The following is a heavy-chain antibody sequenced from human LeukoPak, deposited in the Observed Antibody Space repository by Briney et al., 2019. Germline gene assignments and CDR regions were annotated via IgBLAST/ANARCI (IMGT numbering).Heavy chain of an antibody. Sequence: PGGSLRLSCAASGFTFSSYEMNWVRQAPGKGLEWVSYISSSGSTIYYADSVKGRFTISRDNSKNTLYLQMNSLRAEDTAVYYCAKGKYYNILTTYYERDDAFDIWGQGTMVTVSS. D-gene: IGHD3-9*01. V-gene: IGHV3-48*03. CDR1: GFTFSSYE. CDR3: AKGKYYNILTTYYERDDAFDI. CDR2: ISSSGSTI. J-gene: IGHJ3*02.